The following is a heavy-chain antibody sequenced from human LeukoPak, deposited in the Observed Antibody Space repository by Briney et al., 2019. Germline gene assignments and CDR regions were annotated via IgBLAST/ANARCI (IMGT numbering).Heavy chain of an antibody. J-gene: IGHJ5*02. V-gene: IGHV1-46*01. D-gene: IGHD2-21*01. Sequence: GASVKVSCKASGYTFTSYYMHWVRQAPGQGLEWMGIINPSGGSTSYAQKFQGRVTMTRDTSTSTVYMELSSLRSEDTAVYYCARSIPLWKELRRDWLDPWGQGTQVTVSS. CDR1: GYTFTSYY. CDR3: ARSIPLWKELRRDWLDP. CDR2: INPSGGST.